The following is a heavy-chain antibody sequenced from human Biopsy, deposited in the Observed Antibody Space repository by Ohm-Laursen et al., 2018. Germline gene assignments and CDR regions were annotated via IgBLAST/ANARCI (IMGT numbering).Heavy chain of an antibody. Sequence: SVTASCQASGGIFINSAISWARHAPGQGLEWMGGIIPMFGTANYAQMFQGRVTISADESTSTSYMELSSLTTGDTAIYYCARGPHSGSHSCFDYWGRGTLVTVSS. CDR1: GGIFINSA. CDR2: IIPMFGTA. V-gene: IGHV1-69*13. J-gene: IGHJ4*02. D-gene: IGHD1-26*01. CDR3: ARGPHSGSHSCFDY.